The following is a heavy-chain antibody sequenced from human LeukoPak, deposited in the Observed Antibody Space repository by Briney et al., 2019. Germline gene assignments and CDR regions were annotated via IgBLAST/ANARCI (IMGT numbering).Heavy chain of an antibody. CDR3: ARGPAMVRGVNWFDP. CDR2: INDSGST. V-gene: IGHV4-34*01. CDR1: GGSFSGYY. J-gene: IGHJ5*02. D-gene: IGHD3-10*01. Sequence: TSETLSLTCAVYGGSFSGYYWSWIRQPPGKGLEWIGEINDSGSTNYNPSLKSRVTISVDTSKNQFSLKLSSVTAADTAVYYCARGPAMVRGVNWFDPWGQGTLVTVSS.